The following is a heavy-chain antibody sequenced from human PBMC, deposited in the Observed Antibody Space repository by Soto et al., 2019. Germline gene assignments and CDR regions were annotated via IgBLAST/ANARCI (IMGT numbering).Heavy chain of an antibody. CDR2: IIPIFGTA. CDR1: GGTFSSYA. CDR3: ARSGSGYAIYYYYGMDV. Sequence: ASVKVSCKASGGTFSSYAISWVRQAPGQGLEWMGGIIPIFGTANYAQKFQGRVTITADESTSTAYMELSSLRSEDTAVYYCARSGSGYAIYYYYGMDVWGQGTTVTVSS. J-gene: IGHJ6*02. V-gene: IGHV1-69*13. D-gene: IGHD6-13*01.